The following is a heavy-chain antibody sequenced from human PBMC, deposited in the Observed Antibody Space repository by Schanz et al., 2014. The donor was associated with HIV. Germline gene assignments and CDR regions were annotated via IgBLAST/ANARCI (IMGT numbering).Heavy chain of an antibody. CDR2: IIPIFGTA. CDR1: GGTFNSHG. D-gene: IGHD2-2*01. V-gene: IGHV1-69*06. CDR3: ARDRGSISWMGRAFDI. Sequence: QVQLVQSGAALRKPGTSVKVSCMVPGGTFNSHGFGWVRQAPGQGPEWMGGIIPIFGTANSAQRFQGRVTITADKSTSTAYMELSSLSSEATAVYYCARDRGSISWMGRAFDIWGQGTMVTVSS. J-gene: IGHJ3*02.